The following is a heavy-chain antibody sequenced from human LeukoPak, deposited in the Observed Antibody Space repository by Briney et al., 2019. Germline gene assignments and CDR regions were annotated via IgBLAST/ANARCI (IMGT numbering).Heavy chain of an antibody. D-gene: IGHD6-25*01. CDR3: ARGLSGFDY. V-gene: IGHV3-21*01. CDR1: GFTFIDYA. CDR2: ISSSSSYI. Sequence: GGSLRLSCAVSGFTFIDYAMSWVRQAPGKGLEWVSSISSSSSYIYYADSVKGRFTISRDNAKNSLYLQMNSLRAEDTAVYYCARGLSGFDYWGQGTLVTVSS. J-gene: IGHJ4*02.